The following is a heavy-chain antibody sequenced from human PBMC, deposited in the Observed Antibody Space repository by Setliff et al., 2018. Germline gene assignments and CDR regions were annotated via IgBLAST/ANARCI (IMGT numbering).Heavy chain of an antibody. CDR3: AGVYGENDLPDI. D-gene: IGHD4-17*01. J-gene: IGHJ3*02. CDR2: INHSGST. Sequence: SETLSLTCTVYGGSFSNYYWSWIRQPPGKGLEWIGEINHSGSTNYNPSLTSRVSISVDTSKNQFSLKLSSVTAADTAIYYCAGVYGENDLPDIWGQGTMVTVSS. CDR1: GGSFSNYY. V-gene: IGHV4-34*01.